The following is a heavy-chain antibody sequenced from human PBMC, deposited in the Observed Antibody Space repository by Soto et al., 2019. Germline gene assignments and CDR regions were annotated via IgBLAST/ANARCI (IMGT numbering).Heavy chain of an antibody. V-gene: IGHV1-69*06. CDR3: AGPLGERDGYGHAFDI. Sequence: QVQLVQSGAEVKKPGSSVKVSCKASGGTFSSYAISWVRQAPGQGLEWMGGIIPIFGTANYAQKFQGRVTITAEKPTSTAYRGLSSLKSETTACYYCAGPLGERDGYGHAFDIWGQGTMVTVSS. J-gene: IGHJ3*02. CDR1: GGTFSSYA. CDR2: IIPIFGTA. D-gene: IGHD5-12*01.